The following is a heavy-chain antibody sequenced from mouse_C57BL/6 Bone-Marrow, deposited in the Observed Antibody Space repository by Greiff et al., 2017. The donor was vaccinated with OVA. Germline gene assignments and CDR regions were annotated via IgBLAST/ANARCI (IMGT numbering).Heavy chain of an antibody. J-gene: IGHJ2*01. Sequence: VQLKQSGPELVKPGASVKISCKASGYAFSSSWMNWVKQRPGKGLEWIGRIYPGDGDTNYNGKFKGKATLTADKSSSTAYMQLSSLTSEDSAVYFCARRGHYYGSSYVFDYWGQGTTLTVSS. CDR1: GYAFSSSW. V-gene: IGHV1-82*01. CDR2: IYPGDGDT. D-gene: IGHD1-1*01. CDR3: ARRGHYYGSSYVFDY.